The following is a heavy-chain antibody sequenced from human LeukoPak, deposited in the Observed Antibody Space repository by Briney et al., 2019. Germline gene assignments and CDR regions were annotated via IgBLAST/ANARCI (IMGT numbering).Heavy chain of an antibody. CDR1: GYTFTSYD. D-gene: IGHD3-22*01. CDR2: ISAYKGNT. J-gene: IGHJ4*02. V-gene: IGHV1-18*01. CDR3: ARDQDWYYYDSSGYSGFDY. Sequence: ASVKVSCKASGYTFTSYDINWVRQATGQGLEWMGWISAYKGNTNYAQKLQGRVTMTTDTSTSTAYMELRSLRSDDTAVYYCARDQDWYYYDSSGYSGFDYWGQGTLVTVSS.